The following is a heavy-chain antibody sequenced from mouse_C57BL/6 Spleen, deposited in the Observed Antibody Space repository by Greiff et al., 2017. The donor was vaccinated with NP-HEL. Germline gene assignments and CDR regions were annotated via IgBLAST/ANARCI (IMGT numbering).Heavy chain of an antibody. CDR2: IRNKANGYTT. V-gene: IGHV7-3*01. J-gene: IGHJ1*03. CDR3: AGTTVVADWYFDV. D-gene: IGHD1-1*01. Sequence: EVKVVESGGGLVQPGGSLSLSCAASGFTFTDYYMSWVRQPPGKALEWLGFIRNKANGYTTEYSASVKGRFTISRDNSQSILYLQMNALRAEDSATDYCAGTTVVADWYFDVWGTGTTVTVSS. CDR1: GFTFTDYY.